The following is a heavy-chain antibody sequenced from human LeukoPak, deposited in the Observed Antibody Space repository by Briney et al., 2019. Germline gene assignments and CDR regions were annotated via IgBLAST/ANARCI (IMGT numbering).Heavy chain of an antibody. CDR2: INHSGST. V-gene: IGHV4-34*01. J-gene: IGHJ6*03. CDR1: GGSFSGYY. Sequence: SETLSLTCAVYGGSFSGYYWSWIRQPPGKGLEWIGEINHSGSTNYNPSLTSRVTISVDTSRNKFSLTLSSVTAADTAVYYCARVLRIAARRSVHYYYMDVWGKGTTVTVSS. CDR3: ARVLRIAARRSVHYYYMDV. D-gene: IGHD6-6*01.